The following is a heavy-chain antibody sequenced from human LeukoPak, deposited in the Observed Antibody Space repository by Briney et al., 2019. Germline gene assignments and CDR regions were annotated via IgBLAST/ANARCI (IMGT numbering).Heavy chain of an antibody. J-gene: IGHJ4*02. Sequence: GASVKVSCKASGYTFTGYYMHWVRQAPGQGLEWMGWINPNSGGTNYAQKFQGRVTMTRDTSISTAYVELSRLRSDDTAVYYCAKGARGYYDSSGYIRRTGVHPDFDYWGQGTLVTVSS. CDR1: GYTFTGYY. CDR2: INPNSGGT. CDR3: AKGARGYYDSSGYIRRTGVHPDFDY. V-gene: IGHV1-2*02. D-gene: IGHD3-22*01.